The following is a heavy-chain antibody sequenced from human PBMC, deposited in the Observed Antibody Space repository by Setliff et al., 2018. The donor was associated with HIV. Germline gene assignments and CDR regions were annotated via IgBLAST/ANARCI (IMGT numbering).Heavy chain of an antibody. J-gene: IGHJ4*02. Sequence: PGGSLRLSCAASGFSFSSYGMSWVRQAPGKGLEWVAFIRLDGSDKFYADSVKGRFTISRDNSKNMIYLQLNNLRTEDTGVYYCAREYSFGSNLDSWGQGTLVTVSS. V-gene: IGHV3-30*02. CDR1: GFSFSSYG. CDR2: IRLDGSDK. D-gene: IGHD5-18*01. CDR3: AREYSFGSNLDS.